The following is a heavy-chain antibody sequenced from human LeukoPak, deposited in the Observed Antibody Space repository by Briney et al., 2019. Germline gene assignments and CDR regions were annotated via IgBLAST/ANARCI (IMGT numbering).Heavy chain of an antibody. V-gene: IGHV3-23*01. J-gene: IGHJ4*02. Sequence: GGSLRLSCVGSGFSFSSYAMTWVRQAPGKGLEWVSTITASSDSTFYADSVKGRFAISRDDSKNTFYLQMNSLRVEDTAMYYCAKDGSGYFYTFDYWGQGTLVTASS. CDR3: AKDGSGYFYTFDY. CDR2: ITASSDST. CDR1: GFSFSSYA. D-gene: IGHD3-22*01.